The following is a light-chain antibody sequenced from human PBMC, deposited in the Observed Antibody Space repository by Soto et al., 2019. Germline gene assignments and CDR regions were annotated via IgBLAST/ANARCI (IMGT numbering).Light chain of an antibody. CDR3: CSYAGSSTYL. Sequence: QSVLTQPASVSGSPGQSITISCTGTSSDVGSYDLVSWYQQHPGKAPKLMIYEGSQRPSGVSNRFSGSKSGNTASLTISGLQAEDEADYYCCSYAGSSTYLFGTGTKLTVL. CDR1: SSDVGSYDL. V-gene: IGLV2-23*01. J-gene: IGLJ1*01. CDR2: EGS.